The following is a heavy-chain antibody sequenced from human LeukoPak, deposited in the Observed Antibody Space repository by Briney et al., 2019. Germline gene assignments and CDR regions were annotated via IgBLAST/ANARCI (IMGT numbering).Heavy chain of an antibody. J-gene: IGHJ3*02. CDR1: GYSFTNYT. Sequence: ASVKVSCKTSGYSFTNYTMNWVRQAPGQGLKWMGWINTKTANPTYAQGFTGRFVFSLDTSVSTAYLQISSLKAEDTAVYYCARATTVTSKCGFDIWGQGTMVTVSS. V-gene: IGHV7-4-1*02. CDR2: INTKTANP. CDR3: ARATTVTSKCGFDI. D-gene: IGHD4-17*01.